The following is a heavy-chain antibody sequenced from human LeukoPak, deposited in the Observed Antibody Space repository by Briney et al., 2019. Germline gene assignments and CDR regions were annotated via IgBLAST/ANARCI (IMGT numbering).Heavy chain of an antibody. CDR3: ARDASGFGELIFDY. D-gene: IGHD3-10*01. CDR1: GGSISSSNW. J-gene: IGHJ4*02. V-gene: IGHV4-4*02. Sequence: SGTLSLTCAVSGGSISSSNWWSWVRQPPGKGLEWIGEIYHSGSTNYNPSVKSRVTISVDKSKNQFSLKLSSVTAADTAVYYCARDASGFGELIFDYWGQGTLVTVSS. CDR2: IYHSGST.